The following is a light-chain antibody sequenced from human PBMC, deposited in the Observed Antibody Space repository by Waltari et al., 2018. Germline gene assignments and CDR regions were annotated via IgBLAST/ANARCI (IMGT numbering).Light chain of an antibody. CDR1: SSNIGSNS. J-gene: IGLJ3*02. CDR3: AAWDDSLSGRV. Sequence: QSVLTQPPSASGTPGPRVPISCSGSSSNIGSNSVYWYQQLPGTAPTLLIYRNNQRPSGVPDRFSGSKSGTSASLAISGLRSEDEADYYCAAWDDSLSGRVFGGGTKLTVL. V-gene: IGLV1-47*01. CDR2: RNN.